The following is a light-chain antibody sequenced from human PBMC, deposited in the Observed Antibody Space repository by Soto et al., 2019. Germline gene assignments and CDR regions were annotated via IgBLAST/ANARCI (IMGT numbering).Light chain of an antibody. J-gene: IGKJ1*01. V-gene: IGKV2-30*02. Sequence: DVVMTQSPLSLPVTLGQPASISCRSSYSLIHSDGDTYLNWFQQRPGQSPRRLIYEVSNRDSGVPDXFSGSGSGXXXXLKISRVEAEDVGIYYCMQGTHWPWTFGQGTEVEIK. CDR3: MQGTHWPWT. CDR1: YSLIHSDGDTY. CDR2: EVS.